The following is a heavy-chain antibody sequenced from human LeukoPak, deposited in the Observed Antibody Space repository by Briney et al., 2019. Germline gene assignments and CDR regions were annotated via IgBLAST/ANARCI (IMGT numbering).Heavy chain of an antibody. CDR3: ARGPLGYCSGGSCYFGPAFDY. CDR1: GGSISGSSYY. D-gene: IGHD2-15*01. CDR2: IYYSGST. Sequence: PSETLSLTCTVSGGSISGSSYYWGWIRQPPGKGLEWIGSIYYSGSTYYNPSLKSRVTISVDTSKNQFSLKLSSVTAADTAVYYCARGPLGYCSGGSCYFGPAFDYWGQGTLVTVSS. J-gene: IGHJ4*02. V-gene: IGHV4-39*07.